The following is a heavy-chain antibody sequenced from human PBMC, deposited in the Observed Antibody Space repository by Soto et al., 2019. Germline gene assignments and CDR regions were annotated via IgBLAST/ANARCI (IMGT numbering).Heavy chain of an antibody. V-gene: IGHV1-69*06. CDR3: AIVCTRGGGSFDY. CDR2: IIPIFGTA. D-gene: IGHD3-16*01. CDR1: GGTFSSYA. Sequence: QVQLVQSGAEVKKPGSSVKVSCKASGGTFSSYAISWVRQAPGQGLEWMGGIIPIFGTANYAQKFQGRVTITGEKSTSTAYMERSSLGLEDTAVYYCAIVCTRGGGSFDYWGQGTLVTVSS. J-gene: IGHJ4*02.